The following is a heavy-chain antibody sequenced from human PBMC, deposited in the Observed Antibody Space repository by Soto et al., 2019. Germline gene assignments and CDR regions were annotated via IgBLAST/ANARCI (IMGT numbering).Heavy chain of an antibody. Sequence: ASVKVSCKVSGYTLTELSMHWVRQAPGKGLEWMGGFDPEDGETIYAQKFQGRVTMTEDTSTDTAYMELSSLRSEDTAVYYCATALRYFDWLPLDPCGQGPLVTVSS. D-gene: IGHD3-9*01. V-gene: IGHV1-24*01. CDR1: GYTLTELS. CDR3: ATALRYFDWLPLDP. CDR2: FDPEDGET. J-gene: IGHJ5*02.